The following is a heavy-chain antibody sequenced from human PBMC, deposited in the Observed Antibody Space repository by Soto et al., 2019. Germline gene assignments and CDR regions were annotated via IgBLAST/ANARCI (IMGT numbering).Heavy chain of an antibody. CDR1: GYSFSTYG. CDR3: ARGETYGSARDVFDH. J-gene: IGHJ4*02. CDR2: LNTGDGNT. D-gene: IGHD3-10*01. V-gene: IGHV1-18*04. Sequence: QVLLVQSGAEVKKPGAAVKVSCKASGYSFSTYGVSWVRQAPGQGLEWMGWLNTGDGNTAYAQKLQGRITLTTDTSTTTDYMELRSLRSDDTAIYYCARGETYGSARDVFDHWGQGTLVTVSS.